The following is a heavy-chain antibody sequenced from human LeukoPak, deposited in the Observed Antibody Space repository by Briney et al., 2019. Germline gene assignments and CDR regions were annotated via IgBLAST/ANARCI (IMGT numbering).Heavy chain of an antibody. CDR1: GGTFSSYA. V-gene: IGHV1-69*01. CDR2: IIPIFGTA. J-gene: IGHJ4*02. Sequence: ASVKVSCKASGGTFSSYAISWVRQAPGQGLEWMGGIIPIFGTANYAQKFQGRVTITADESTSTAYTELSSLRSEDTAVYYCASGLWDRRDYFDYWGQGTLVTVSS. D-gene: IGHD3-16*01. CDR3: ASGLWDRRDYFDY.